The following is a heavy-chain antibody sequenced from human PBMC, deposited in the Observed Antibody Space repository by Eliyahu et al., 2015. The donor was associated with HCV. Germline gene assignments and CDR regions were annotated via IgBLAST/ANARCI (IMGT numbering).Heavy chain of an antibody. V-gene: IGHV2-70*15. Sequence: QVTLRESGPALVKPTQTLTLTCTFSGFSLSTSGMCVSWIRQPPGKALEWLARIDWDDDKYYSTSLKTRLTISKDTSKNQVVLTMTNMDPVDTATYYCARIPQYSSSSGGGYFDYWGQGTLVTVSS. CDR1: GFSLSTSGMC. CDR3: ARIPQYSSSSGGGYFDY. D-gene: IGHD6-6*01. CDR2: IDWDDDK. J-gene: IGHJ4*02.